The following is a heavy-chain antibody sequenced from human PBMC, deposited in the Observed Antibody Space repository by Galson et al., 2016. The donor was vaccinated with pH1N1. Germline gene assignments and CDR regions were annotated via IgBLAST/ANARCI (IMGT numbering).Heavy chain of an antibody. CDR1: GGSVSSGHYY. D-gene: IGHD3-3*01. V-gene: IGHV4-61*01. Sequence: SETLSLTCNVFGGSVSSGHYYWSWIRQFPGKGLEWIGYSFYSGTTKYNPSLENRVVISLDTYKNQCTLKLTSVSAADTAVYYCARARPYDFWGGDFDSWGQGILVTVSS. CDR3: ARARPYDFWGGDFDS. J-gene: IGHJ4*02. CDR2: SFYSGTT.